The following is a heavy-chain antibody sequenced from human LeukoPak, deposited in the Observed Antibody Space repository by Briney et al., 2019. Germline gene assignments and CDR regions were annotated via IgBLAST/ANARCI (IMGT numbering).Heavy chain of an antibody. Sequence: SETLSLTCAVYGGSFSGYYWGWIRQPPGKELEWIGEINHSGSTNYNPSLKSRVTISVDTSKNQFSLKLSSVTAADTAVYYCARGLGYSSSYRYWGQGTLVTVSS. CDR3: ARGLGYSSSYRY. CDR1: GGSFSGYY. J-gene: IGHJ4*02. V-gene: IGHV4-34*01. CDR2: INHSGST. D-gene: IGHD6-6*01.